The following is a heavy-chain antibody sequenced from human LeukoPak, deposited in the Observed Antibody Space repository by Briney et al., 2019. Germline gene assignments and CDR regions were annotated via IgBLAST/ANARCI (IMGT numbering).Heavy chain of an antibody. CDR1: GFTLSSYG. CDR2: TAHDGVNK. J-gene: IGHJ5*02. V-gene: IGHV3-30*03. CDR3: ARDWGASGWYNWFDP. Sequence: PGGSLRLSCATSGFTLSSYGMHWVRQAPGKGLDWVAITAHDGVNKYYTDSVKGRFTIPRDNSGNTLFLQMNSLRPEATAVYYCARDWGASGWYNWFDPWGQGTLVTVSS. D-gene: IGHD6-19*01.